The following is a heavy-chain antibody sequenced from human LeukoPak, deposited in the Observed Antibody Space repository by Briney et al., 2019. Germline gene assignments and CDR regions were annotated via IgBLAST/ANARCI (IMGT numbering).Heavy chain of an antibody. D-gene: IGHD6-19*01. V-gene: IGHV4-4*07. CDR3: ARGVAGIAARGQFDP. CDR2: IYTSGST. CDR1: GGSISSYY. Sequence: SQTLSLTCTVSGGSISSYYWSWIRQPAGKGLEWIGRIYTSGSTNYNPSLKSRVTMSVDTSRNQFSLKLNSVTAADTAVYYCARGVAGIAARGQFDPWGQGTLVTVSS. J-gene: IGHJ5*02.